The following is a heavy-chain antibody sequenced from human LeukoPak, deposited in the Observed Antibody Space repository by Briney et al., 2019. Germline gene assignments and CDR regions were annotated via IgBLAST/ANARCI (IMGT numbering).Heavy chain of an antibody. CDR1: GFTFNTYS. Sequence: GGSLRLSCAASGFTFNTYSMDWVRQAPGKGLEWVSSISSSTNYIYYADSVKGRFTISRDNAKNSLFLHMNSLRAEDTAVYYCARWIPAAGSDIWGRGTLVIVSS. CDR2: ISSSTNYI. J-gene: IGHJ4*02. V-gene: IGHV3-21*06. CDR3: ARWIPAAGSDI. D-gene: IGHD6-13*01.